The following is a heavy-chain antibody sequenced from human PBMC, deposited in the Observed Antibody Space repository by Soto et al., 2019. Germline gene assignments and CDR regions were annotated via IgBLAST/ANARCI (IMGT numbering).Heavy chain of an antibody. CDR1: GFTFSSYA. Sequence: GGSLRLSCAASGFTFSSYAMHWVRQAPGKGVEWVVVISYGGSNKYYAVAVKGRFTIPRDNSKNTLYLQMNSLRAEDTAVYCCARVRERGYSATRVLSYYYGMDVWGQGTTVTV. V-gene: IGHV3-30-3*01. CDR3: ARVRERGYSATRVLSYYYGMDV. D-gene: IGHD5-12*01. J-gene: IGHJ6*02. CDR2: ISYGGSNK.